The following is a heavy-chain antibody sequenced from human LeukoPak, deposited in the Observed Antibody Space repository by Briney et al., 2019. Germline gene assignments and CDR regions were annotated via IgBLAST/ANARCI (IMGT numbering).Heavy chain of an antibody. J-gene: IGHJ3*02. CDR2: IGGSGGTI. D-gene: IGHD7-27*01. Sequence: GGSLRLSCAASGFTFSSYEMNWVRQAPGKGLEWISYIGGSGGTIFYADSVKGRFTTSRDNAKNTHFLQMDNLRVDDTAIYYCAREGVVGWGDPFDIWGQGATVTVSS. CDR3: AREGVVGWGDPFDI. CDR1: GFTFSSYE. V-gene: IGHV3-48*03.